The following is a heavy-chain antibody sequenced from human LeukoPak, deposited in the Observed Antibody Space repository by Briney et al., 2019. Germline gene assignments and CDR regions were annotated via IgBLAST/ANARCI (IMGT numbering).Heavy chain of an antibody. J-gene: IGHJ4*02. D-gene: IGHD6-13*01. CDR2: ISSSGSTI. CDR3: ARDHYSRLNTYDY. Sequence: PGGSLRLSCAASGFTFSSYEMNWVRQAPGKGLEWVSYISSSGSTIFYADSVKGRFTISRDNAKNSLYLQMNSLRAGDTAVYYCARDHYSRLNTYDYWGQGTLVTVSS. CDR1: GFTFSSYE. V-gene: IGHV3-48*03.